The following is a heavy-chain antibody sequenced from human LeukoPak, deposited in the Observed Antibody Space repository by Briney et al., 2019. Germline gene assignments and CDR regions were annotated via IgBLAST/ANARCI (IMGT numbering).Heavy chain of an antibody. CDR2: IWSDASNQ. V-gene: IGHV3-33*01. D-gene: IGHD5-12*01. Sequence: GGSLRLSCAASGFSFSTYAMHWVRQAPGKGLDWVAMIWSDASNQYYADSVKGRFTISRDNSKNTLYLQMNSLKTEDTAVYYCTTVVDIVATGDYWGQGTLVTVSS. CDR1: GFSFSTYA. CDR3: TTVVDIVATGDY. J-gene: IGHJ4*02.